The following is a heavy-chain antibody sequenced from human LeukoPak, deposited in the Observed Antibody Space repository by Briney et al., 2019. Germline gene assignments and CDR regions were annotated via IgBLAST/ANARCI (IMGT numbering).Heavy chain of an antibody. Sequence: GGSLRLSCAASRFTFSSYAMSWVSQAPGKGLEWVSAISGSGGSTYYADSVKGRFTISRDNSKNTLYLQMNSLRAEDTAVYYCAIDRRIQPWLGSDYWGQGTLVTVSS. J-gene: IGHJ4*02. CDR2: ISGSGGST. D-gene: IGHD5-18*01. V-gene: IGHV3-23*01. CDR1: RFTFSSYA. CDR3: AIDRRIQPWLGSDY.